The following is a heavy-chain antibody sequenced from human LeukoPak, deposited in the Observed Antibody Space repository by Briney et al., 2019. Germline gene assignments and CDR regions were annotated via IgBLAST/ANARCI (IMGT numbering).Heavy chain of an antibody. CDR2: FYYSGST. Sequence: PSETLSLTCTVSGGSISSYYWSWIRQPPGKGLEWIGYFYYSGSTNYNPSLKSRVTISVDPSKNKFPLKLSSVTAADTAVYYCARDPEDSYGYLYYYYYMDVWGKGTTVTVSS. D-gene: IGHD5-18*01. CDR1: GGSISSYY. V-gene: IGHV4-59*12. CDR3: ARDPEDSYGYLYYYYYMDV. J-gene: IGHJ6*03.